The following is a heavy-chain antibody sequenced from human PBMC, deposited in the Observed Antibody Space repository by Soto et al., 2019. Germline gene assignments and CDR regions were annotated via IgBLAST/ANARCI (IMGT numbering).Heavy chain of an antibody. CDR3: ARDRYDSSGYFIDY. J-gene: IGHJ4*02. D-gene: IGHD3-22*01. CDR2: ISSSGSTI. V-gene: IGHV3-11*01. Sequence: LRLSCAASGFTFSDYYMSWIRQAPGKGLEWVSYISSSGSTIYYADSVKGRFTISRDNAKNSLYLQMNSLRAEDTAVYYCARDRYDSSGYFIDYWGQGTLVTVSS. CDR1: GFTFSDYY.